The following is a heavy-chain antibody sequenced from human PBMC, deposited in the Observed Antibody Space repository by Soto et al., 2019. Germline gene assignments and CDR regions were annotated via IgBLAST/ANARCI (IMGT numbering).Heavy chain of an antibody. J-gene: IGHJ3*02. Sequence: WSLRLSCAASGFTFSSYAMSWVRQAPGKGLEWVSAISGSGGSTYYADSVKGRFTISRDNSKNTLYLQMNSLRAEDTAVYYCAKDRPHSSGYFLDAFDIWGQGTMVTVSS. CDR2: ISGSGGST. V-gene: IGHV3-23*01. CDR1: GFTFSSYA. D-gene: IGHD3-22*01. CDR3: AKDRPHSSGYFLDAFDI.